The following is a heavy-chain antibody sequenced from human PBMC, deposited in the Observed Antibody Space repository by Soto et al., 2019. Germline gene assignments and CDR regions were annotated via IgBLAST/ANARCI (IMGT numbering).Heavy chain of an antibody. CDR1: GYTFTSYA. Sequence: ASVKVSCKASGYTFTSYAMHWVRQAPGQRLEWMGWINAGNGNTKYPQKFQGRVTITRDTSASTAYMELSSLRSDDTAVYYCARGSGSRTDPRGQGTLVTVSS. J-gene: IGHJ5*02. CDR2: INAGNGNT. CDR3: ARGSGSRTDP. D-gene: IGHD3-10*01. V-gene: IGHV1-3*01.